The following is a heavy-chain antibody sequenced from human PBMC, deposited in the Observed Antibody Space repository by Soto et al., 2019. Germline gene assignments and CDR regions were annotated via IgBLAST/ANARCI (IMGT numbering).Heavy chain of an antibody. D-gene: IGHD5-18*01. J-gene: IGHJ4*02. CDR2: IIPIFGTA. CDR1: GGTFSSYA. CDR3: AYSYGSPGAGTFDY. Sequence: ASVKVSCKASGGTFSSYAISWVRQAPGQGLEWMGGIIPIFGTANYAQKFQGRVTITADESTSTAYMELSSLRSEDTAVYYCAYSYGSPGAGTFDYWGQGTLVTVSS. V-gene: IGHV1-69*13.